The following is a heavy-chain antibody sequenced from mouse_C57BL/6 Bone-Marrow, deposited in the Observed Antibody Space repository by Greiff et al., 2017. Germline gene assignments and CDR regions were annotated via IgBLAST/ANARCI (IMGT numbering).Heavy chain of an antibody. J-gene: IGHJ4*01. Sequence: EVQLQQSGGGLVKPGGSLKLSCAASGFTFSSYAMSWVRQTPEKRLEWVATISDGGSYPSSPDNVKGRFTIPRDNAKNNQYLQMSHLKSEDTVRYYCERERGGDYWGQGTSVTVSS. CDR3: ERERGGDY. CDR1: GFTFSSYA. CDR2: ISDGGSYP. V-gene: IGHV5-4*01.